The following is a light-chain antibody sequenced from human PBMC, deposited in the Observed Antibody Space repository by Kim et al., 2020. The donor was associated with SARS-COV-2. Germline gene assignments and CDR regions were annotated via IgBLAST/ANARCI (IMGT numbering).Light chain of an antibody. CDR3: QQYAYWRA. Sequence: EIVMTQSLATLSLSPGERATLSCRASQSISSSLAWYQQKPGQAPRVLIYGASARATGIPARFSGSGSGTEFTLTISNLQSEDFAVYYCQQYAYWRAFGQGTRLEIK. J-gene: IGKJ5*01. CDR2: GAS. V-gene: IGKV3-15*01. CDR1: QSISSS.